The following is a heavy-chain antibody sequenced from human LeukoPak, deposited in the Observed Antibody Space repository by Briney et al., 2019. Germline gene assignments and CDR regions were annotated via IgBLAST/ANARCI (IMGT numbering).Heavy chain of an antibody. Sequence: GGSLRLSCAASGFTFSSYSMSWVRQAPGKGLEWVSYISSSSSTIYYADSVKGRFTISRDNSKNTLYLQMNRLRAEDTAVYYCARLGYCSSTSCYEDGPFDYWGQGTLVTVSS. V-gene: IGHV3-48*01. D-gene: IGHD2-2*01. CDR1: GFTFSSYS. CDR2: ISSSSSTI. J-gene: IGHJ4*02. CDR3: ARLGYCSSTSCYEDGPFDY.